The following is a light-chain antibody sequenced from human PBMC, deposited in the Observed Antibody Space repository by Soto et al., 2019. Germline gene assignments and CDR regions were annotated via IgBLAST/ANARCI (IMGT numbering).Light chain of an antibody. Sequence: DIQMTQSPSSLSASVGDRVTITCRASQGISNYLAWYQQKPGKVPKLLIYAASTLQSGVPSRFSGSGSGTDSTLTISSLQPEDVATYYCQNYNSAPPFTFGPGTKSGYQT. CDR1: QGISNY. CDR3: QNYNSAPPFT. CDR2: AAS. J-gene: IGKJ3*01. V-gene: IGKV1-27*01.